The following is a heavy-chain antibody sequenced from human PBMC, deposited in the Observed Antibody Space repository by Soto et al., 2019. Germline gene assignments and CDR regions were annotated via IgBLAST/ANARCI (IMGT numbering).Heavy chain of an antibody. CDR2: ISYDGSNK. J-gene: IGHJ6*02. V-gene: IGHV3-30*18. Sequence: GGSLRLSCAASGFTFSSYGMHWVRQAPGKGLEWVAVISYDGSNKYYADSVKGRFTISRDNSKNTLYLQMNSLRAEDTAVYYCAKDGRYYYDSSGYYFLAGYYYYGMDVWGLGTTVTVSS. CDR1: GFTFSSYG. D-gene: IGHD3-22*01. CDR3: AKDGRYYYDSSGYYFLAGYYYYGMDV.